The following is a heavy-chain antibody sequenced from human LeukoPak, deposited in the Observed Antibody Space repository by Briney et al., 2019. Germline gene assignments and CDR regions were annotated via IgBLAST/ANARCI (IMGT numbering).Heavy chain of an antibody. V-gene: IGHV3-7*01. CDR1: GSMISNYW. CDR3: TKDGEDIVVVPAAPGATPDY. Sequence: PGGSMRPSCAAAGSMISNYWMNGVRQAPGKGLEWVANIKPDGSEKYYVDSVKGRITISRNNAKNSLYLLMNMLRDKDTAEYYGTKDGEDIVVVPAAPGATPDYWGHGTLVTVSS. CDR2: IKPDGSEK. D-gene: IGHD2-2*01. J-gene: IGHJ4*01.